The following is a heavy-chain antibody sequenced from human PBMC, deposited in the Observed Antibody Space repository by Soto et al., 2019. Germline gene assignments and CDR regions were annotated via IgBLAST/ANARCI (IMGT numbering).Heavy chain of an antibody. CDR1: GGSMSSSNW. J-gene: IGHJ4*02. CDR2: IYHSGST. Sequence: QVQLQESGPGLVKPSGTLSLTCAVSGGSMSSSNWWSWVHQPPGKGLEWIGEIYHSGSTNYNPSLKSRVTISVDKSKNQFSLKLSSVTDADTAVYYCARAAMGGSSWPFDYWGQGTLVTVSS. D-gene: IGHD6-13*01. V-gene: IGHV4-4*02. CDR3: ARAAMGGSSWPFDY.